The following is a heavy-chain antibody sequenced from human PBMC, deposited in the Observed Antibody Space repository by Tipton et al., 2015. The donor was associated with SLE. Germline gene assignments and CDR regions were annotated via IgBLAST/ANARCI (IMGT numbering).Heavy chain of an antibody. V-gene: IGHV4-34*01. D-gene: IGHD1-20*01. J-gene: IGHJ4*02. Sequence: LRLSCAVYGGSFSGYYWSWIRQPPGKGLEWIGEINHSGSTNYNPSLQSRVTVSVDTSKNHFSLTLGSVTAADTAVYYCARHMRYNCNYFDNWGQGSLVIVSS. CDR2: INHSGST. CDR1: GGSFSGYY. CDR3: ARHMRYNCNYFDN.